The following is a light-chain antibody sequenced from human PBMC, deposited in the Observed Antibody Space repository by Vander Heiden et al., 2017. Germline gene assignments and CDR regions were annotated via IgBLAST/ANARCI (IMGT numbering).Light chain of an antibody. Sequence: SYELTQPPSVSVSPRQTARITCSGDALPKQYAYWYQQKPGQAPVLVIYKDSERPSGIPERFSGSSSGTTVTLTISGVQAEDEADYYCQSADSSGTFQGVFGGGTKLTAL. J-gene: IGLJ2*01. V-gene: IGLV3-25*03. CDR2: KDS. CDR1: ALPKQY. CDR3: QSADSSGTFQGV.